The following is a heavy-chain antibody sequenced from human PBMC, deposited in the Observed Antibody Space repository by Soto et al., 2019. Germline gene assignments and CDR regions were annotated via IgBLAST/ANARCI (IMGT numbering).Heavy chain of an antibody. CDR3: ARTTSGYYYDY. V-gene: IGHV3-11*05. J-gene: IGHJ4*02. Sequence: QVQLVESGGGLVKPGGSLRLSCVVSGCTFSDYYISWIRQAPGKGLEWVSYISGSSTYTHYADSVEGRFTSSRDNAKTSLYLQMNTLRAEDTAVYYCARTTSGYYYDYWGQGTLVTVSS. CDR2: ISGSSTYT. CDR1: GCTFSDYY. D-gene: IGHD3-22*01.